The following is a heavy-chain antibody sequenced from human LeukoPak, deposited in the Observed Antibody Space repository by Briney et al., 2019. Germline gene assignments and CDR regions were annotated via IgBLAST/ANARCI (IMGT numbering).Heavy chain of an antibody. CDR3: AKEDPTMVRGSITFIQLDY. D-gene: IGHD3-10*01. J-gene: IGHJ4*02. CDR1: GFTFINYA. Sequence: GGSLRLSCAASGFTFINYAMSWVRQAPGKGLEWVSAISSSGTYYADSVRGRFTISRDNSKNTLFLYMNSLRADDTAVYYCAKEDPTMVRGSITFIQLDYWGQGTRVTVSS. CDR2: ISSSGT. V-gene: IGHV3-23*01.